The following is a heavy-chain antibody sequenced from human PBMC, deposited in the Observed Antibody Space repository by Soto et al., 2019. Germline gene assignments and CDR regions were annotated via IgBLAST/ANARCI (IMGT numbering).Heavy chain of an antibody. V-gene: IGHV3-15*07. Sequence: GKGLEWVGRIKSKNNGGTIDYAAPVKGRFTISRDDSQNTVYLEMNSLKTEDTAIFFCAAALHDLVARSLHYCGPGILVTVFS. D-gene: IGHD2-15*01. CDR3: AAALHDLVARSLHY. J-gene: IGHJ4*01. CDR2: IKSKNNGGTI.